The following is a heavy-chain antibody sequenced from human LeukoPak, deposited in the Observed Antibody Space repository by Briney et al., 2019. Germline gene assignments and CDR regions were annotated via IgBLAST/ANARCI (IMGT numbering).Heavy chain of an antibody. D-gene: IGHD4/OR15-4a*01. J-gene: IGHJ4*02. V-gene: IGHV1-2*02. Sequence: ASVKVSCKASGYTFTGYYLFWVRQAPGPGLEWMGWINPNSGATKYAQNFQGRVTLTSDTSITTTYMELSSLRSDDTAVYYCARDERYSYGDNHYPDLGFWGQGTPVTVSS. CDR1: GYTFTGYY. CDR2: INPNSGAT. CDR3: ARDERYSYGDNHYPDLGF.